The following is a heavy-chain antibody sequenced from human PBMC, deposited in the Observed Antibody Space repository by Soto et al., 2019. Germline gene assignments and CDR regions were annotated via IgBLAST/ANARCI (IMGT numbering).Heavy chain of an antibody. CDR1: GYTFTSYY. V-gene: IGHV1-46*01. CDR3: ARDMAASAATPGLVDYYYGMDV. D-gene: IGHD2-15*01. Sequence: ASVKVSCKASGYTFTSYYMHWVRQAPGQGLEWMGIINPSGGSTSYAQKFQGRVTMTRDTSTSTVYMELSSLRSEDTAVYYCARDMAASAATPGLVDYYYGMDVWGQGTTVTVSS. J-gene: IGHJ6*02. CDR2: INPSGGST.